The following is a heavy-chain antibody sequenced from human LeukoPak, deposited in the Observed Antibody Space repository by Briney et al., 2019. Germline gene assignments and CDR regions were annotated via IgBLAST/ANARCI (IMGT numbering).Heavy chain of an antibody. Sequence: GGSLRLSCAASGFTFSSYWMHWVRQAPGKGLVWVSRINSDGSSTSYADSVKGRFTISRDNAKNTLYLQMNSLRAEDTAVYYCARGYSSGWYGGVDYWGQETLVTVSS. CDR3: ARGYSSGWYGGVDY. J-gene: IGHJ4*02. CDR1: GFTFSSYW. CDR2: INSDGSST. V-gene: IGHV3-74*01. D-gene: IGHD6-19*01.